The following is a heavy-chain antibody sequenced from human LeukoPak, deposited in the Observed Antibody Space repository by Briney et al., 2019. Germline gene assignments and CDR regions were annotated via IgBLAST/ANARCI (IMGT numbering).Heavy chain of an antibody. J-gene: IGHJ6*03. CDR2: IRYDGSNK. Sequence: PGGSLRLSCAASGFTFSSYGMHWVRQAPGKGLEWVAFIRYDGSNKYYADSVKGRFTISRDNSKNSLYLQMNSLRTEDTALYYCAKNGYSSSWYSPYYYYYYMDVWGKGTTVTISS. CDR1: GFTFSSYG. V-gene: IGHV3-30*02. CDR3: AKNGYSSSWYSPYYYYYYMDV. D-gene: IGHD6-13*01.